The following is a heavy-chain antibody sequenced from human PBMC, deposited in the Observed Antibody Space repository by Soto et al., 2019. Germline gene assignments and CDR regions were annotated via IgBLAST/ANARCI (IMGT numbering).Heavy chain of an antibody. CDR1: GGTFSSYA. J-gene: IGHJ6*02. CDR3: ARAITMVRGVISNEYYYGMDV. V-gene: IGHV1-69*13. D-gene: IGHD3-10*01. Sequence: GASVKVSCKASGGTFSSYAISWVRQAPGQGLEWMGGIIPIFGTANYAQKFQGRVTITADESTSTAYMELSSLRSEDTAVYYCARAITMVRGVISNEYYYGMDVWGQGTTVTVPS. CDR2: IIPIFGTA.